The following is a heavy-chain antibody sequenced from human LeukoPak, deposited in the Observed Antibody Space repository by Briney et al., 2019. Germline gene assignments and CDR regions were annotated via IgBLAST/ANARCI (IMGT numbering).Heavy chain of an antibody. CDR3: TRGYDISDY. J-gene: IGHJ4*02. D-gene: IGHD3-9*01. CDR2: ISSSGSTA. Sequence: GGSLRLSCAASGFTVSSNYMSWVRQAPGKGLEWVSYISSSGSTAYYADSVKGRFTISRDNAKNSLYLQMNSLRVDDTAMYYCTRGYDISDYWGQGTVVTVSS. V-gene: IGHV3-11*04. CDR1: GFTVSSNY.